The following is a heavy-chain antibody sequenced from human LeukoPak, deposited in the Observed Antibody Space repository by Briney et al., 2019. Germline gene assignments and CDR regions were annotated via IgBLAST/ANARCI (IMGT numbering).Heavy chain of an antibody. CDR2: IYYSGST. V-gene: IGHV4-39*01. Sequence: SETLSLTCTVSGGSIITRSYYWGWLRQPPGKGLEWIGSIYYSGSTYYNSSLKSRVTISVDTSKNQFSLKLSSVTAADTAVYYCARHDYSNEDPDAFDIWGQGTMVTVSS. J-gene: IGHJ3*02. D-gene: IGHD4-11*01. CDR1: GGSIITRSYY. CDR3: ARHDYSNEDPDAFDI.